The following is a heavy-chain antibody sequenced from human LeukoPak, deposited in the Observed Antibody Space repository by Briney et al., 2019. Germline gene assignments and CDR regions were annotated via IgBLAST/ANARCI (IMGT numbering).Heavy chain of an antibody. D-gene: IGHD5-24*01. CDR3: ARARRWLPNDY. CDR1: GFTFSSYA. J-gene: IGHJ4*02. Sequence: GGSLRLSCAASGFTFSSYAMSWVRQAPGKGLEWVSAISGSGGSTYYADSVKGRFTISRDNAKNSLYLQMNSLRAEDTAVYYCARARRWLPNDYWGQGTLVTVSS. V-gene: IGHV3-23*01. CDR2: ISGSGGST.